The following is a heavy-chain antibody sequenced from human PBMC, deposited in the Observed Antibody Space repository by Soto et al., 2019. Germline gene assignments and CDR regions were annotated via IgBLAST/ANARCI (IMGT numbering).Heavy chain of an antibody. J-gene: IGHJ4*02. CDR2: IYWDDDK. D-gene: IGHD3-10*02. Sequence: SGPTLVNPTQTLTLTCRFSGFSLTTNGVGVGWIRRPPGKPLEWLGTIYWDDDKRYSPSLKSRLTITKDISKNQVVLTMTNMDPVDIATYYCAHRYVERGLSGFPNWGQGTLVTVSS. CDR1: GFSLTTNGVG. V-gene: IGHV2-5*02. CDR3: AHRYVERGLSGFPN.